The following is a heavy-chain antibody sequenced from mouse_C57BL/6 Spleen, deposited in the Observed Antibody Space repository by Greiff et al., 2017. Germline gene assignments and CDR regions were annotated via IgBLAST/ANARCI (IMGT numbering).Heavy chain of an antibody. J-gene: IGHJ4*01. CDR3: ALYDYDVGAMDY. V-gene: IGHV5-17*01. D-gene: IGHD2-4*01. Sequence: EVNLVESGGGLVKPGGSLKLSCAASGFTFSDYGMHWVRQAPEKGLEWVAYISSGSSTIYYADTVKGRFTISRDNAKNTLFLQMTSLRSEDTAMYYCALYDYDVGAMDYWGQGTSVTVSS. CDR2: ISSGSSTI. CDR1: GFTFSDYG.